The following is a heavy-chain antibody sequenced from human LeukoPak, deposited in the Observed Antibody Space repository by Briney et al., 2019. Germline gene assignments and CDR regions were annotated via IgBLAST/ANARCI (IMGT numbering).Heavy chain of an antibody. J-gene: IGHJ4*02. D-gene: IGHD6-6*01. V-gene: IGHV3-73*01. CDR1: GFTFSASA. CDR3: ARDSSSEGPLDY. CDR2: IRSKANNYAT. Sequence: PGGSLKLSCAASGFTFSASAVHWVRQASGKGLERIGRIRSKANNYATAYTDPLKGRFTVSRDDSKNTAYLQMNSLKTEDSAVYFCARDSSSEGPLDYWGQGTLVTVSS.